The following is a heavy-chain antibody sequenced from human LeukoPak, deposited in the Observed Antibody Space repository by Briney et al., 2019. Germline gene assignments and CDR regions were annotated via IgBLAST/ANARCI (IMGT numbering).Heavy chain of an antibody. CDR2: INPSGGST. Sequence: GASVKVSCKASGYTFTSYYMHWVRQAPGQGLEWMGIINPSGGSTSYAQKFQGRATMTRDMSTSTVYMELSSLRSEDTAVYYCARDSYSFAFDIWGQGTMVTVSS. J-gene: IGHJ3*02. D-gene: IGHD2-21*01. CDR3: ARDSYSFAFDI. V-gene: IGHV1-46*01. CDR1: GYTFTSYY.